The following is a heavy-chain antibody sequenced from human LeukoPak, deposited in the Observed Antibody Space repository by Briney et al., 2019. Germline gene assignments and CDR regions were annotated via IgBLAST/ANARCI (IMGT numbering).Heavy chain of an antibody. D-gene: IGHD6-13*01. CDR1: GFTFSGYS. CDR3: ARGGSLDAFGI. Sequence: PGGSLRLSCAASGFTFSGYSMDWVRQAPGKGLEWVSYITTSSSTIYYADSVKGRFTISRDNAKNLLYLQMNSLRDEDTAVYYCARGGSLDAFGIWGQGTMVTVSS. J-gene: IGHJ3*02. V-gene: IGHV3-48*02. CDR2: ITTSSSTI.